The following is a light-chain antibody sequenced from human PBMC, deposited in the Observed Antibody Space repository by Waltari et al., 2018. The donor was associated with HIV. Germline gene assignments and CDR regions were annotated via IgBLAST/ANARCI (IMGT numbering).Light chain of an antibody. CDR2: DAA. CDR1: QSVSTS. V-gene: IGKV3-15*01. J-gene: IGKJ2*01. CDR3: QQYNNRPRGNT. Sequence: EIVMTQSSATLSVSQGDRVTLSCRASQSVSTSLAWYQQRPGQAPRLLISDAATRATDVPARFSGSGSGTEFILTIASLQSEDSATYYCQQYNNRPRGNTFGQGTKVEI.